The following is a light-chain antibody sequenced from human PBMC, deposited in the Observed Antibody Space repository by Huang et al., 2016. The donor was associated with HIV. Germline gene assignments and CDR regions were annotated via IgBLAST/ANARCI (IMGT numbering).Light chain of an antibody. V-gene: IGKV3-15*01. CDR1: QGISSN. CDR2: GAS. CDR3: LQYNNWPRT. Sequence: EMVMTQSPDTLSVSPGESVTLSCRASQGISSNLAWYQQKPGQAPRFLIHGASTRAAGIPARFSGSGSEIAFTLTINSLQSEDSAIYYCLQYNNWPRTFGQGTKLEIK. J-gene: IGKJ2*01.